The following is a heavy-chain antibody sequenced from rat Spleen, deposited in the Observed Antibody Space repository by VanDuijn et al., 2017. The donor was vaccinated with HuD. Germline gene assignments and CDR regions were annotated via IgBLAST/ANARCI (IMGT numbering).Heavy chain of an antibody. Sequence: EVQLVESDGGLVQPGRSLKLSCAASGFTFSDYYMAWVRQAPKKGLEWVASISYEGSSTYYGDSVKGRFTISRDNAKSTLYLQMNSLRSEDTATYYCARQGMEDWGQGVMVTVSS. CDR2: ISYEGSST. CDR1: GFTFSDYY. J-gene: IGHJ2*01. D-gene: IGHD1-7*01. CDR3: ARQGMED. V-gene: IGHV5-22*01.